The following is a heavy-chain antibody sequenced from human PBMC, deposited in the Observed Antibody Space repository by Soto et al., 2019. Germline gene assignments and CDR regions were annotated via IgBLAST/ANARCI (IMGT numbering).Heavy chain of an antibody. D-gene: IGHD2-8*01. CDR3: ARVVSGYCTNGVCYDWFDP. J-gene: IGHJ5*02. V-gene: IGHV1-3*01. Sequence: ASVKVSCKASGYTFTSYAMHWVRQAPGQRLEWMGWINAGNGNTKYSQKFQGRVTITRDTSASTAYMELSSLRSEDTAVYYCARVVSGYCTNGVCYDWFDPWGQGTLVTVSS. CDR2: INAGNGNT. CDR1: GYTFTSYA.